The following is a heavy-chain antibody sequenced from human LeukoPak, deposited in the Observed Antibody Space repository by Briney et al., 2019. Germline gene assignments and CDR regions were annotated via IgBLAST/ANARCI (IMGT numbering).Heavy chain of an antibody. D-gene: IGHD3-22*01. Sequence: SETLSLTCSVSGGSISSSSYYWGWIRQPPGKGLDRNGSIFYIGSTYYNPSLKSRVTISVDTPKNQFSVKLYSVTAADTAVYYCARGVGYYYDSSGYYPFDYWGQGTLVTVSS. CDR3: ARGVGYYYDSSGYYPFDY. J-gene: IGHJ4*02. CDR1: GGSISSSSYY. CDR2: IFYIGST. V-gene: IGHV4-39*01.